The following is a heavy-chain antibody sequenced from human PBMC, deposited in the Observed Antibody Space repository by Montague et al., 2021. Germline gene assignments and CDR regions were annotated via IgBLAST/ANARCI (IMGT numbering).Heavy chain of an antibody. CDR3: ARRGIVGGGERGYFDGMDV. CDR2: VNERGSS. D-gene: IGHD1-26*01. CDR1: GGSFSVYS. J-gene: IGHJ6*02. V-gene: IGHV4-34*01. Sequence: SETLSLTCAVSGGSFSVYSWTWIRQSPGNRLEWIGEVNERGSSNFNPSLKSRLTISVDTSNKHLSLNLRSVTAADTAVYYCARRGIVGGGERGYFDGMDVWGQGRTVIV.